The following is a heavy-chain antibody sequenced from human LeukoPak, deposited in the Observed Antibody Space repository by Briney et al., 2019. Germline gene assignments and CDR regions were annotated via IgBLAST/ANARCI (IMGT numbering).Heavy chain of an antibody. D-gene: IGHD5-24*01. CDR1: GGSISSSIYY. CDR3: ARVRDGYNRNWAY. CDR2: IYYNVAT. V-gene: IGHV4-39*02. Sequence: SETLSLTCTVSGGSISSSIYYWGWFRQPPGKGLEWIGSIYYNVATYYNSSLKSRVIISVDTSKNHLSLKLSSVTAADTAVYYCARVRDGYNRNWAYWGQGTLVTVSS. J-gene: IGHJ4*02.